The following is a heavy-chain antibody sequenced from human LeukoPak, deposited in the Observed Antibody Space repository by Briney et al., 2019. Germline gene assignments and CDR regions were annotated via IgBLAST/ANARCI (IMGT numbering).Heavy chain of an antibody. CDR1: GFTFSSYG. CDR3: ARIPAQNTRYYYYRMDV. D-gene: IGHD2-2*02. J-gene: IGHJ6*02. V-gene: IGHV3-33*01. Sequence: GGSLRLSCAASGFTFSSYGMHWVRQAPGKGLEWVAVIWYDGSNKYYADSVRGRFTISRDNSKNTLYLQMNSLRAEDTAVYYCARIPAQNTRYYYYRMDVWGQGTTVTVSS. CDR2: IWYDGSNK.